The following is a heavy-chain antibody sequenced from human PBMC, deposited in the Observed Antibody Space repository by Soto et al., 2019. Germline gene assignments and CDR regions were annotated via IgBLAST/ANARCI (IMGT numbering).Heavy chain of an antibody. CDR3: AIVAYDAFDI. D-gene: IGHD3-16*01. J-gene: IGHJ3*02. V-gene: IGHV3-11*05. CDR2: ISSSRSYT. CDR1: GFTFSDYY. Sequence: QVQLVESGGGLVKPGGSLRLSCAASGFTFSDYYMNWIRQAPGKGLEWVSYISSSRSYTNYADSVKGRFTISRDNAKNSLYLQMNSLRAADAAVYYCAIVAYDAFDIWGQGTMVTVSS.